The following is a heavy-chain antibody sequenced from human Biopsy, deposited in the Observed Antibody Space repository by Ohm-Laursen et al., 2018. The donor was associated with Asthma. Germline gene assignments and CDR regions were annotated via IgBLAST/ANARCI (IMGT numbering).Heavy chain of an antibody. Sequence: SDTLSLTCTVSGGSMSSSSYYWGWIRQPPGKGLEWMVSISYTGSAYHNPSLKSRVTISVDTSKNHFSLKLSSVTAADTAVYYCARHWDWGSFFDYWGQGTPVTVSS. CDR1: GGSMSSSSYY. CDR2: ISYTGSA. CDR3: ARHWDWGSFFDY. D-gene: IGHD7-27*01. V-gene: IGHV4-39*01. J-gene: IGHJ4*02.